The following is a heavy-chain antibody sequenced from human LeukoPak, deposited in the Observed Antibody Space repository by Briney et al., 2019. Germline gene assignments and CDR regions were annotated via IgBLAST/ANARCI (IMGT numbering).Heavy chain of an antibody. V-gene: IGHV3-30-3*01. CDR3: ARDNGDYADAFDI. D-gene: IGHD4-17*01. Sequence: GGSLRLSCAASGFTFSSYAMHWVRQAPGKGLEWVAVISYDGSNKYYADSVKGRFTISRDNSKNTLYLQMNSLRAEDTAVYYCARDNGDYADAFDIWGQGTMVTVSS. J-gene: IGHJ3*02. CDR2: ISYDGSNK. CDR1: GFTFSSYA.